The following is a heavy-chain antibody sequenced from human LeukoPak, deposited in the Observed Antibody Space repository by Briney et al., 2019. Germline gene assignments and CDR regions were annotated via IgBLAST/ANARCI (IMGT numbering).Heavy chain of an antibody. CDR2: VDLNSGGT. V-gene: IGHV1-2*02. J-gene: IGHJ4*02. CDR1: GYTFTGYY. D-gene: IGHD6-19*01. Sequence: ASVKVSCKASGYTFTGYYMHWVRQAPGQGLEWMGWVDLNSGGTKGAQKFQGGVTMTRDTSITTAYMELSRLRSDDTAVYYCARGRVAVAGRGGAHDTFDYWGQGTLVTVSS. CDR3: ARGRVAVAGRGGAHDTFDY.